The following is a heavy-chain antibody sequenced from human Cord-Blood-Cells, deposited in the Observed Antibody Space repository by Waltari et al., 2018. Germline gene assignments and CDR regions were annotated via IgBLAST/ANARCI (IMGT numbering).Heavy chain of an antibody. J-gene: IGHJ3*02. CDR1: GGTISSYY. D-gene: IGHD3-3*01. Sequence: QVPLPESGPGLVKPSETLSLTCTVPGGTISSYYWRWLRQPAGQGLEWIGHIYTSGSTNYNPSLKSRVTMSVDTSKNQFSLKLSSVTAADTAVYYCARDIGFYDFWSGYDAFDIWGQGTMVTVSS. CDR3: ARDIGFYDFWSGYDAFDI. CDR2: IYTSGST. V-gene: IGHV4-4*07.